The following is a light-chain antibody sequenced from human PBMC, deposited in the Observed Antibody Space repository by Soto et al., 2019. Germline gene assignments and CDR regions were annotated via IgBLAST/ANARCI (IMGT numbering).Light chain of an antibody. V-gene: IGLV2-14*01. CDR2: DVS. J-gene: IGLJ1*01. Sequence: QAALSQPAYVSGSPGQSITISCTGTSSDVGGYNYVSWYQQHPGKAPKLMIYDVSNRPSGVSNRFSGSKSGNTASLTISGLQAEGEADYYCSSYTSSSTLYVFGTGTKVTVL. CDR1: SSDVGGYNY. CDR3: SSYTSSSTLYV.